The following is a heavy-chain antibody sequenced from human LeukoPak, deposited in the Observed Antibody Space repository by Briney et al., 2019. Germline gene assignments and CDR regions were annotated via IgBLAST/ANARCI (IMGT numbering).Heavy chain of an antibody. J-gene: IGHJ3*02. V-gene: IGHV1-2*02. CDR2: INPNSGGT. Sequence: ASVKVSCKASGYTFTGYYMHWVRQAPRQGLEWMGWINPNSGGTNYAQKFQGRVTMTRDTSISTAYMELSRLRSDDTAVYYCARVRVWGYCSGGSCYPKKYDAFDIWGQGTMVTVSS. CDR1: GYTFTGYY. D-gene: IGHD2-15*01. CDR3: ARVRVWGYCSGGSCYPKKYDAFDI.